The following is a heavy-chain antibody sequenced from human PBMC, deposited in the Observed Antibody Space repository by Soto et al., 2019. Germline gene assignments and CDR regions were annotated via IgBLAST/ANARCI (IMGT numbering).Heavy chain of an antibody. V-gene: IGHV3-33*01. CDR3: ARDGWFGELPNGERYYYYGMDV. CDR1: GYTFRNYG. Sequence: SLKISCAASGYTFRNYGMHWVRQAPGKGLEWVAIIWYDGSKKDYTGSVKGRFTISRDNAKNSLYLQMNSLRAEDTAVYYCARDGWFGELPNGERYYYYGMDVWGQGTTVTVSS. J-gene: IGHJ6*02. D-gene: IGHD3-10*01. CDR2: IWYDGSKK.